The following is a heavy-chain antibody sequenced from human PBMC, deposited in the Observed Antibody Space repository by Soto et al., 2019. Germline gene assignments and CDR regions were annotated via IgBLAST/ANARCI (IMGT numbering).Heavy chain of an antibody. CDR2: IYSGGST. V-gene: IGHV3-53*01. J-gene: IGHJ6*02. D-gene: IGHD2-2*02. CDR3: ARNCSSTSCYTGGLYYYYGTDV. Sequence: TGGSLRLSCAASGFTVSSNYMSWVRQAPGKGLEWVSVIYSGGSTYYADSVKGRFTISRDNSKNTLYLQMNSLRAEDTAVYYCARNCSSTSCYTGGLYYYYGTDVWGQGTTVTVSS. CDR1: GFTVSSNY.